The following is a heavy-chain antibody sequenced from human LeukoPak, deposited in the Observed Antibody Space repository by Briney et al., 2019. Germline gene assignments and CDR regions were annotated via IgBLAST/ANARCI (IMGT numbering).Heavy chain of an antibody. Sequence: SETLSLTRTVSGGSISSYYWSWIRQPPGKGLEWIGYIYYSGSTNYNPSLKSRVTISVDTSKNQFSLKLSSVTAADTAVYYCARANILTGSYYGMDVWGQGTTVTVSS. CDR3: ARANILTGSYYGMDV. J-gene: IGHJ6*02. CDR2: IYYSGST. D-gene: IGHD3-9*01. V-gene: IGHV4-59*08. CDR1: GGSISSYY.